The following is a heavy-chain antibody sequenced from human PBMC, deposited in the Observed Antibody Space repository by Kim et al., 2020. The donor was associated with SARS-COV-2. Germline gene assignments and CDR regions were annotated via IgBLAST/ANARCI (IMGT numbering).Heavy chain of an antibody. V-gene: IGHV1-3*01. CDR3: VRGLQGFDY. CDR2: IYADDGDT. D-gene: IGHD5-18*01. J-gene: IGHJ4*02. CDR1: GYSFTKYT. Sequence: ASVKVSCKASGYSFTKYTMQWVRQAPGQSLEWMGGIYADDGDTKFAQNFQGRVTLTRDTSASTAYMELSSLTSEDTAVYYCVRGLQGFDYWGQGVLVTVSS.